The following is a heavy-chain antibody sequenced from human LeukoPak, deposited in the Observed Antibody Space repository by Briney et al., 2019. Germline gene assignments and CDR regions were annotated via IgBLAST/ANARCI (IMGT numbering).Heavy chain of an antibody. CDR3: GRDQWYYYDSSGYSPLGY. V-gene: IGHV3-33*01. CDR1: GFTFSSYG. CDR2: IWYDGSNK. Sequence: GGSLRLSCAASGFTFSSYGMHWVRQAPGKGLEWVAVIWYDGSNKYYADSVKGRFTISRDNSKNTLYLQMNSLRAEATAVYYCGRDQWYYYDSSGYSPLGYWGQGTLVTVSS. J-gene: IGHJ4*02. D-gene: IGHD3-22*01.